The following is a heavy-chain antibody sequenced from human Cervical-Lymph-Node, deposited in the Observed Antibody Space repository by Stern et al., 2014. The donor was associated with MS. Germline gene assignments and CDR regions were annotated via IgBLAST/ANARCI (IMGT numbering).Heavy chain of an antibody. V-gene: IGHV3-21*01. CDR1: GFTFSSYS. CDR3: ARDWSVQLWTHFDY. J-gene: IGHJ4*02. Sequence: EVQLVESGGGLVKPGGSLRLSCAASGFTFSSYSMNWVRQAPGKGLEWVSSISSSSSYIYYADSVKGRFTISRDNAKNSLYLQMNSLRAEDTAVYYCARDWSVQLWTHFDYWGQGNLVTVSS. D-gene: IGHD5-18*01. CDR2: ISSSSSYI.